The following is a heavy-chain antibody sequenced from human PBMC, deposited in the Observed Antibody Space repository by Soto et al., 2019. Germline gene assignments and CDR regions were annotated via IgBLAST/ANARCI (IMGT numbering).Heavy chain of an antibody. CDR1: GGSFSSYY. Sequence: SETLSLTCAVYGGSFSSYYWGWIRQPPGKGLEWIAIIYYSGTTYYNPSLKSRVTISVDTSKNQFSLKLSFVTAADTAVYFCARRGYSSSWFDPWGQGTLVTVSS. D-gene: IGHD6-13*01. J-gene: IGHJ5*02. V-gene: IGHV4-39*01. CDR3: ARRGYSSSWFDP. CDR2: IYYSGTT.